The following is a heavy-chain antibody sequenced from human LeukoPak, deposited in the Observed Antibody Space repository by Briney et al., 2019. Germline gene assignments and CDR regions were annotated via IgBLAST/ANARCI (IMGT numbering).Heavy chain of an antibody. CDR2: ISAYNGDT. J-gene: IGHJ4*02. CDR3: ARADYYDSSGYYDY. V-gene: IGHV1-18*01. Sequence: ASVKVSCKASGYTFTSYGISWVRQAPGQGLEWMGWISAYNGDTNYAQKLQGRVTMTTDTSTSTAYMELRSLRSDDTAVYYCARADYYDSSGYYDYWGQGTLVAVSS. CDR1: GYTFTSYG. D-gene: IGHD3-22*01.